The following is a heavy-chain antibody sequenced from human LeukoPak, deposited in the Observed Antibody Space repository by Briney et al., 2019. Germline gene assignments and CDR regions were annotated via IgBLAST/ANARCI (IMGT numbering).Heavy chain of an antibody. CDR1: GYTFSDFL. V-gene: IGHV1-2*06. CDR2: INLGADGT. Sequence: ASVKVSCKASGYTFSDFLIHWVRQAPGQGLEWMGLINLGADGTNTAQRFQDRVTMTRDTSISTAYMELSRLRSDDTAVYYCARVRVGGMIVEPGDAFDIWGQGTMVTVSS. J-gene: IGHJ3*02. D-gene: IGHD3-22*01. CDR3: ARVRVGGMIVEPGDAFDI.